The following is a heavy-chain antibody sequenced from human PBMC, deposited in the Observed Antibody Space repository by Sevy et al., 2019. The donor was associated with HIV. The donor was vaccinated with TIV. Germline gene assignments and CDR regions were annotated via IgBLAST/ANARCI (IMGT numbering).Heavy chain of an antibody. CDR3: AKGEEMATIFFDY. CDR1: GFTFSSYA. CDR2: ISGSGGST. V-gene: IGHV3-23*01. Sequence: GGSLRLSCAASGFTFSSYAMSWVRQAPGKGLEWVSAISGSGGSTYYADSVKGRFTISRDNSKNTLYLQMNSLRAEETAVYYCAKGEEMATIFFDYWGQGTLVTVSS. D-gene: IGHD5-12*01. J-gene: IGHJ4*02.